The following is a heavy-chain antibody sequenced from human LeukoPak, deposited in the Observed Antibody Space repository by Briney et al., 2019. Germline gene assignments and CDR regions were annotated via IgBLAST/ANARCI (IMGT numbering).Heavy chain of an antibody. CDR3: ARGTTVVTQNYFDY. CDR1: GYSISRGYY. CDR2: INHSGST. Sequence: PSETLSLTCAVSGYSISRGYYWAWIRQPPGKGLEWIGEINHSGSTNYNPSLKSRVTISVDTSKNQFSLKLSSVTAADTAVYYCARGTTVVTQNYFDYWGQGTLVTVSS. D-gene: IGHD4-23*01. V-gene: IGHV4-34*01. J-gene: IGHJ4*02.